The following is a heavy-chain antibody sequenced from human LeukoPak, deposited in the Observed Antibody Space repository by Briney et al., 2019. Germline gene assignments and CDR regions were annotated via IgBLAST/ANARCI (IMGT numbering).Heavy chain of an antibody. V-gene: IGHV3-74*01. J-gene: IGHJ4*02. CDR2: INSDGSGT. Sequence: PGGSLRLSCAASGFTFSSYWMHWVRQAPGKGPVWVSRINSDGSGTSYADSVKGRFTISRDNAKNTLYLQMNTLRAEDTAVYYCARGGYNGFDYWGQGTLVTVSS. D-gene: IGHD5-24*01. CDR3: ARGGYNGFDY. CDR1: GFTFSSYW.